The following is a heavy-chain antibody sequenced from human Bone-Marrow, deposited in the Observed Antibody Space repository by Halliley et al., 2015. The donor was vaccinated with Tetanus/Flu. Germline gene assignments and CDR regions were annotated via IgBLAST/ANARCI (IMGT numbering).Heavy chain of an antibody. J-gene: IGHJ5*02. D-gene: IGHD3-9*01. CDR2: IYYTGSP. Sequence: KGLEWIAYIYYTGSPYYNPSLRSRITISLDTSKNQFSLKLSSVTVADTAVYYCARLNTRYWFDPWGQGTLVTVSS. V-gene: IGHV4-31*02. CDR3: ARLNTRYWFDP.